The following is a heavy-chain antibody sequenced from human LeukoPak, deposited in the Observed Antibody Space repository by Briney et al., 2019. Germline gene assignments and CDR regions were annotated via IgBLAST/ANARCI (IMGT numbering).Heavy chain of an antibody. V-gene: IGHV4-39*01. CDR1: GASISSSSYY. CDR2: FYYSGGP. Sequence: SETLSLTCTVSGASISSSSYYWGWIRQPPGKGLEWVGSFYYSGGPAYNPSLKSRVTISVDTSENQFSLKLSSVAAADTAVYYCATGITVTTGGFDPWGQGTLVTVSS. D-gene: IGHD4-17*01. CDR3: ATGITVTTGGFDP. J-gene: IGHJ5*02.